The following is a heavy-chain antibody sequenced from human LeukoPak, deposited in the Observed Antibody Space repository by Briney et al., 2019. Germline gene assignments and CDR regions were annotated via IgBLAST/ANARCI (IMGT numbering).Heavy chain of an antibody. CDR2: IIPIFGTA. D-gene: IGHD2-2*01. CDR3: AREDIVVVPAAILDY. CDR1: GYTLTTYG. J-gene: IGHJ4*02. Sequence: ASVKVSCKASGYTLTTYGITWVRQAPGQGLEWMGGIIPIFGTANYAQKFQGRVTITADESTSTAYMELSSLRSEDTAVYYCAREDIVVVPAAILDYWGQGTLVTVSS. V-gene: IGHV1-69*13.